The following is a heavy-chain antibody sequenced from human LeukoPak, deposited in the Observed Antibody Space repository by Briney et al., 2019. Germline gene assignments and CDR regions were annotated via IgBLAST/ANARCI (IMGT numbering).Heavy chain of an antibody. J-gene: IGHJ4*02. CDR1: GYTFTSYG. CDR3: ARDQHDPTMVRGVPPFDY. CDR2: ISAYNGNT. Sequence: ASVKVSCKASGYTFTSYGISWVRQAPGHGLEWMGWISAYNGNTNYAQKLQGRVTMTTDTSTSTAYMELRSLRSDDTAVYYCARDQHDPTMVRGVPPFDYWGQGTLVTVSS. V-gene: IGHV1-18*01. D-gene: IGHD3-10*01.